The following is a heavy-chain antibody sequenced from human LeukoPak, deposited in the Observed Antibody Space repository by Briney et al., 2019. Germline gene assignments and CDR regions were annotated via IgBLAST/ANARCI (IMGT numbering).Heavy chain of an antibody. Sequence: GGSLRLSCEASGFTFSDYYMSWIRQAPGKGLEWVSYISSSGRTIYYADSVKGRFTISRDNAKNSLNLQMNSLRAEDTAVYYCAREVGVNIFNYWGQGTLVTVSS. CDR2: ISSSGRTI. V-gene: IGHV3-11*01. CDR3: AREVGVNIFNY. J-gene: IGHJ4*02. CDR1: GFTFSDYY. D-gene: IGHD3-3*01.